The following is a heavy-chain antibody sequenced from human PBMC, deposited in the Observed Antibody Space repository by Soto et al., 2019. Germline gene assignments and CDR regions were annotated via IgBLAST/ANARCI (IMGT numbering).Heavy chain of an antibody. J-gene: IGHJ4*02. CDR1: GGSISSYY. CDR3: ASVGSPDWAAGFDY. V-gene: IGHV4-59*08. CDR2: IYYSGST. D-gene: IGHD6-25*01. Sequence: PSETLSLTCTVSGGSISSYYWSWIRQPPGKGLEWIGYIYYSGSTNYNPSLKSRVTISVDTSKNQFSLKLSSVTAADTAVYYCASVGSPDWAAGFDYWGQGTLVTVSS.